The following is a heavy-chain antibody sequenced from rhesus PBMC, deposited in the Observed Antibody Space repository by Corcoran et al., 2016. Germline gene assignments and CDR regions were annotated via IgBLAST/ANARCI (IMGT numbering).Heavy chain of an antibody. CDR3: ASRGIVAAFDY. CDR2: INGNSRST. J-gene: IGHJ4*01. D-gene: IGHD6-25*01. Sequence: QVQLQESGPGLVKPSETLSLTCAVSGGSFSSYWWSWIRQPPGKGLEWIGEINGNSRSTNYNPTLKSRVTIEKDAAKNQFSMKLSYVTAADTAVYDCASRGIVAAFDYWGQGVLVTVAS. V-gene: IGHV4-80*01. CDR1: GGSFSSYW.